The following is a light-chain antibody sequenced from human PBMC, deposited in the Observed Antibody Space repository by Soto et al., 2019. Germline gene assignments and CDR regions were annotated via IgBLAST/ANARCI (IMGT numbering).Light chain of an antibody. V-gene: IGKV3-20*01. J-gene: IGKJ1*01. CDR1: QTVNNN. Sequence: DIVLTQSPDTLSVSPGEGATLSCRASQTVNNNLAWYQQKPGQAPRLLIYGGSRRATGIPARFSGSGSGTDFTLTISRLEPEDFAVYYCQQYGSSPRTFGQGTKVDIK. CDR3: QQYGSSPRT. CDR2: GGS.